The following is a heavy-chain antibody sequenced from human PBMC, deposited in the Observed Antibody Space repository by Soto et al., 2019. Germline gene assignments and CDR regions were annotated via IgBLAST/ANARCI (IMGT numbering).Heavy chain of an antibody. CDR1: GGSVSNKTYY. D-gene: IGHD4-17*01. J-gene: IGHJ4*02. CDR2: VYYSGTT. V-gene: IGHV4-61*01. Sequence: SETLSLTCSVSGGSVSNKTYYWSWIRQPPGKRLEWIGYVYYSGTTNYNPSLKSRVTISVDLSKNQFSLRLSSVTTADTALYYCARTTAVPNTLRSRYFFDYWGQGTLVPVSS. CDR3: ARTTAVPNTLRSRYFFDY.